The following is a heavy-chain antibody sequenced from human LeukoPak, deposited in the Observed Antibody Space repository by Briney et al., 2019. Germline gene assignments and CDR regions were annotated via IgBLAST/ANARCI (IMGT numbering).Heavy chain of an antibody. V-gene: IGHV3-33*01. Sequence: GRSLRLSCAASGFTFSSYGMHWVRQAPGKGLEWVAVIWYDGSNKYYADSVKGRFTISRDNSKNTLYLQINSLRAEDTAVYYCARGVLRYFDWLSHNWFDPWGQGTLVTASS. CDR2: IWYDGSNK. D-gene: IGHD3-9*01. CDR3: ARGVLRYFDWLSHNWFDP. J-gene: IGHJ5*02. CDR1: GFTFSSYG.